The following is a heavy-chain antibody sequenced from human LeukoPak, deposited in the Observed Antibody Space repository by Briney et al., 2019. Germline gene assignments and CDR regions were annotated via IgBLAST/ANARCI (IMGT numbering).Heavy chain of an antibody. Sequence: SETLSLTCTVSGGSISSYYWSWIRQPAGRGLEWIGRIYTSGSTNYNPSLKSRVTMSVDTSKNQFSLRLSSVNAADTAVYFCAREGTSGGLNWLDPWGQGTLVTVSS. CDR2: IYTSGST. D-gene: IGHD3-10*01. CDR3: AREGTSGGLNWLDP. V-gene: IGHV4-4*07. J-gene: IGHJ5*02. CDR1: GGSISSYY.